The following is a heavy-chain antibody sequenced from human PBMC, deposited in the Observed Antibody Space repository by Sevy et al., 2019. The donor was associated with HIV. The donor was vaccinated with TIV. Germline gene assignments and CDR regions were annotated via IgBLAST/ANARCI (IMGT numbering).Heavy chain of an antibody. V-gene: IGHV3-30*02. Sequence: GGSLRLSCAASGFTFNFHGMHWVRQAPGKGLEWVSFIWHDGSNKYMADSVKGRFTISRDNSKNTLFLQMNSLTVEDTAVYYGARETDNSARWFDPWGQGTLVTVSS. CDR2: IWHDGSNK. D-gene: IGHD4-4*01. J-gene: IGHJ5*02. CDR1: GFTFNFHG. CDR3: ARETDNSARWFDP.